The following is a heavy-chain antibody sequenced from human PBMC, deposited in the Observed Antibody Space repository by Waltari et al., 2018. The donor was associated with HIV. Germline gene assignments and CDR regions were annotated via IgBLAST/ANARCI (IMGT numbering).Heavy chain of an antibody. CDR1: GSIFNNLW. CDR3: VRQYNISRYFDY. D-gene: IGHD3-3*02. CDR2: VSSEGNTT. J-gene: IGHJ4*02. Sequence: DVHLVETGGGLVQPGGSLRLSCAASGSIFNNLWMRWVRQVLGKGRVWVSRVSSEGNTTTYAEAVKGRFTGSRDNAKNTLYLQMNSLRAEDTAIYYCVRQYNISRYFDYWGQGTLVTVSS. V-gene: IGHV3-74*01.